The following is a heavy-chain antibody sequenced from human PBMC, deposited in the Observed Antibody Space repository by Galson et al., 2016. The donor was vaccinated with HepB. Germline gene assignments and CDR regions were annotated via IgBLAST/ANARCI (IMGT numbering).Heavy chain of an antibody. Sequence: SVKVSCTVSGGAFSGYAISWVRQAPGQGLEWMAGIIPIFGITNIAQTFQGRVTVTADDSTSTAYTELSSLKSDDTAVYYCARLTIASRPGAPLDSWGQGTLVTVSS. CDR2: IIPIFGIT. D-gene: IGHD6-6*01. V-gene: IGHV1-69*13. CDR3: ARLTIASRPGAPLDS. CDR1: GGAFSGYA. J-gene: IGHJ1*01.